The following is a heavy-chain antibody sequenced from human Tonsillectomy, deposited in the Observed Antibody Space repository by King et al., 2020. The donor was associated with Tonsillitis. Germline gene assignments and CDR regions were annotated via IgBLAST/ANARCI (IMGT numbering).Heavy chain of an antibody. V-gene: IGHV4-61*02. D-gene: IGHD2-2*01. CDR1: GGSISSGSYY. Sequence: VQLQESGPGLVKPSQTLSLTCTVSGGSISSGSYYWTWIRQPAGKGLEWIGRVYADGSTNYNPSLKSGVTMSVDSSKNQFSLKLTSVTAADTALSCCAREGGRYCSTTTCYSGWFDPWGQGTLVTVSS. CDR3: AREGGRYCSTTTCYSGWFDP. CDR2: VYADGST. J-gene: IGHJ5*02.